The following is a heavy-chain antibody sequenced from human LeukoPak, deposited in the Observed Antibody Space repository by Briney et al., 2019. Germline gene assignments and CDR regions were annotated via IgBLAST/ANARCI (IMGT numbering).Heavy chain of an antibody. D-gene: IGHD6-19*01. CDR2: IYYSGST. CDR3: ARHGIAVASYYYGMDV. Sequence: SETLSLTCTVSGGSISSYYWSWIRQPPGKGLEWIGYIYYSGSTNYNPSLKSRVTISVDTSKNQFSLMLSSVTAADTAVYYCARHGIAVASYYYGMDVWGQGTTVTVSS. CDR1: GGSISSYY. J-gene: IGHJ6*02. V-gene: IGHV4-59*08.